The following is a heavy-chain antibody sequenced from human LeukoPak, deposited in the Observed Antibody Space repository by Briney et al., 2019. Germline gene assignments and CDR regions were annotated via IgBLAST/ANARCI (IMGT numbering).Heavy chain of an antibody. V-gene: IGHV4-59*01. CDR1: GGSISSYY. J-gene: IGHJ6*02. Sequence: SETLSLTCTVSGGSISSYYWSWIRQPPGKGLEWIGYTYYSGSTNYNPSLKSRVTISVDTSKNQFSLKLSSVTAADTAVYYCAQWSSSPYYYYYGMDVWGQGTTVTVSS. CDR3: AQWSSSPYYYYYGMDV. CDR2: TYYSGST. D-gene: IGHD6-13*01.